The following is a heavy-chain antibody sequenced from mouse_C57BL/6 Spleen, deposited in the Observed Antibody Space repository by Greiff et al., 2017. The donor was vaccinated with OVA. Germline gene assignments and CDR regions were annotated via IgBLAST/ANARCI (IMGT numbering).Heavy chain of an antibody. CDR1: GYTFTSYW. CDR2: IHPNSGST. J-gene: IGHJ2*01. CDR3: AREGAYDYDGD. V-gene: IGHV1-64*01. Sequence: QVQLQQPGAELVKPGASVKLSCKASGYTFTSYWMHWVKQRPGQGLEWIGMIHPNSGSTNYNEKFKSKATLTVDKSSSTAYMQLSSLTSEDSAVYYCAREGAYDYDGDWGQGTTLTVSS. D-gene: IGHD2-4*01.